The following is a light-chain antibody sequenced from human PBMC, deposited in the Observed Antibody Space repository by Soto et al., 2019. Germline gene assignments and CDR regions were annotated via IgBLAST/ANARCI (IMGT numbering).Light chain of an antibody. CDR3: QQAYTFPIT. Sequence: DIQLTQSPSSVSASVGDRVTISCRASQDIAGYLAWYQDKPCRALELLIGTASTLQSGVPSRFSASGSGTDFTLTINSLQSEDFATYYCQQAYTFPITFGQETRLEIK. CDR2: TAS. V-gene: IGKV1-12*01. CDR1: QDIAGY. J-gene: IGKJ5*01.